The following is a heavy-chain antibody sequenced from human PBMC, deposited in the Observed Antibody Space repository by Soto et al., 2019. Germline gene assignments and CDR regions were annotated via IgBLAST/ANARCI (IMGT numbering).Heavy chain of an antibody. V-gene: IGHV3-64D*06. CDR2: IRNNGIST. D-gene: IGHD3-22*01. CDR1: RFPFSSYS. Sequence: GSLRLSCSASRFPFSSYSMHWVRQAPGKGLEFVSVIRNNGISTYYADSVKGRFTISRDNSKNTLSLQMRSLRPEDTAVYYCVKGGTSVSSAGFDYWGLGTLVTVSS. CDR3: VKGGTSVSSAGFDY. J-gene: IGHJ4*02.